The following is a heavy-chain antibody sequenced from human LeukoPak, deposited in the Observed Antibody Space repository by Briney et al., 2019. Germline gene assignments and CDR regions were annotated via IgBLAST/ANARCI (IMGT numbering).Heavy chain of an antibody. Sequence: SETLSLTCTVSGGSISSYYWSWIRQPAGKGLEWIGRIYTSGSTNYNPSLKSRVTISVDTSKNQFSLKLSSVTAADTAVYYCARGIDEVRGVDDAFDIWGQGTMVTVSS. CDR2: IYTSGST. CDR1: GGSISSYY. D-gene: IGHD3-10*01. CDR3: ARGIDEVRGVDDAFDI. J-gene: IGHJ3*02. V-gene: IGHV4-4*07.